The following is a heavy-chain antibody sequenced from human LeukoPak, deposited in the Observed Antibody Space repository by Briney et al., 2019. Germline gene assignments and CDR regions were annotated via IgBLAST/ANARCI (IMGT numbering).Heavy chain of an antibody. V-gene: IGHV1-18*01. CDR3: ARDRIAAAVLDY. CDR1: GYTFINYG. Sequence: ASVKVSCKASGYTFINYGISWVRQAPGQGLEWMGWISAYNGNTNYAQKFQGRVTMTTDTSTNTAHMELRSLTSDDTAVYFCARDRIAAAVLDYWGQGTLVTVSS. J-gene: IGHJ4*02. D-gene: IGHD6-13*01. CDR2: ISAYNGNT.